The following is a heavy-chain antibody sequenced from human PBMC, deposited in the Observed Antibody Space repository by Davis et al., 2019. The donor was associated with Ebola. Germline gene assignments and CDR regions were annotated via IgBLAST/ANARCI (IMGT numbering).Heavy chain of an antibody. CDR2: INHSGST. J-gene: IGHJ4*02. V-gene: IGHV4-34*01. D-gene: IGHD6-13*01. CDR3: ARVQQLADY. Sequence: PGGSLRLSCAVYGGSFSGYYWSWIRQPPGKGLEWIGEINHSGSTNYNPSLKSRVTISVDTSKNQFSLKLSSVTAADTAVYYCARVQQLADYWGQGTLVTVSS. CDR1: GGSFSGYY.